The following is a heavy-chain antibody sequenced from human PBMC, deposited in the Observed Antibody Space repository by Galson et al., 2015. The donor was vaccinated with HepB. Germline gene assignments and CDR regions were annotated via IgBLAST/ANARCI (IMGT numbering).Heavy chain of an antibody. D-gene: IGHD3-3*01. Sequence: SVKVSCKVSGYTLTELSMHWVRQAPGKGLEWMGGFDPEDGETIYAQKFQGRVTMTEDTSTDTAYMELSSLRSEDTAVYYCATAPSIFWSGYHGSTFDYWGQGTLVTVSS. CDR1: GYTLTELS. V-gene: IGHV1-24*01. CDR2: FDPEDGET. CDR3: ATAPSIFWSGYHGSTFDY. J-gene: IGHJ4*02.